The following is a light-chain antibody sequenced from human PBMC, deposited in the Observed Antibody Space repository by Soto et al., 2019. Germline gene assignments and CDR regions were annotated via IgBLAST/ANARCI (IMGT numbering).Light chain of an antibody. Sequence: QSALTQPASVSGSPGQSITISCTGTSSDVGGYNYVSWYQQQSGKAPKLMIHEVSNRPSGVSNRFSGSKSGNTASLTISGLQAEDEADYYCSSYTSSRADVFGMGTKSPS. V-gene: IGLV2-14*01. CDR3: SSYTSSRADV. CDR2: EVS. J-gene: IGLJ1*01. CDR1: SSDVGGYNY.